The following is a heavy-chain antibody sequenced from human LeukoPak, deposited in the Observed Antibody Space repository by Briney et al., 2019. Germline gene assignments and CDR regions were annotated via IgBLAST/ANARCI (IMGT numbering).Heavy chain of an antibody. CDR3: ARFSSSPCCSFDY. CDR2: IKQDGSDK. V-gene: IGHV3-7*01. D-gene: IGHD6-6*01. J-gene: IGHJ4*02. CDR1: GFTFSNYW. Sequence: GSLRLSCAASGFTFSNYWMSWVRQAPGKGLEWVANIKQDGSDKYYVDSVKGRFTISRDNAKNSLYLQMNSLRAEDTAVYYCARFSSSPCCSFDYWGQGTLVTVSS.